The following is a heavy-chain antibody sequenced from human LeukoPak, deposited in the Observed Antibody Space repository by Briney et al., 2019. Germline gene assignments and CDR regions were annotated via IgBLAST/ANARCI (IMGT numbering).Heavy chain of an antibody. V-gene: IGHV3-30*03. D-gene: IGHD6-13*01. CDR1: GFTFSSYG. CDR3: ARPLAAAGNWFGP. CDR2: ISYDGSNK. J-gene: IGHJ5*02. Sequence: GRSLRLSCAASGFTFSSYGMHWVRQAPGKGLEWVAVISYDGSNKYYADSVKGRFTISRDNSKNTVYLQMNSLRAEGTALFFCARPLAAAGNWFGPWGQGTLVTVSS.